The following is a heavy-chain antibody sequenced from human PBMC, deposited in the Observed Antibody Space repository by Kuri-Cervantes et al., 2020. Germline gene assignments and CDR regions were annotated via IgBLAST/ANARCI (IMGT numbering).Heavy chain of an antibody. V-gene: IGHV1-2*02. Sequence: ASVKVSCKASGYTFTGYYMHWVRQAPGQGLEWMGWINPNSGGTNYAQKFQGRVTMTRDTSISTAFMELSRLRSDDTAVYYCARDSGSGSYPHAFDIWDQETMVTVSS. CDR1: GYTFTGYY. D-gene: IGHD3-10*01. CDR2: INPNSGGT. CDR3: ARDSGSGSYPHAFDI. J-gene: IGHJ3*02.